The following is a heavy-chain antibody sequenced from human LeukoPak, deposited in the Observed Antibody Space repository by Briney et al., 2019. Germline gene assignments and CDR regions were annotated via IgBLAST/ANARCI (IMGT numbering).Heavy chain of an antibody. Sequence: GGSLRLSCEASGFTFSSYDMHRVRQATGKGLEWVSGIGTAGDTYYPGSVKGRFTISRENAQNSLYLQMDSLRAGDTAVYYCTRGGETGDWFGPWGQGTLVTVSS. V-gene: IGHV3-13*01. D-gene: IGHD4-17*01. CDR3: TRGGETGDWFGP. J-gene: IGHJ5*02. CDR1: GFTFSSYD. CDR2: IGTAGDT.